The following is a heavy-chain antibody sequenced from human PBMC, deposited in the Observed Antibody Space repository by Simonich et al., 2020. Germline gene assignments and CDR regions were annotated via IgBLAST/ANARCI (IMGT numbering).Heavy chain of an antibody. CDR1: GFTFSSYW. CDR2: IKQEGSEK. J-gene: IGHJ6*03. D-gene: IGHD7-27*01. Sequence: EVQLVESGGGLVQPGGSLRLSCAASGFTFSSYWMSWVRQAPGKGLEWVANIKQEGSEKYHVDSVKGRFPISGDNAKNSLYLQMNSLRAEDTAVYYCARDGLGTAYYYYMDVWGKGTTVTVSS. CDR3: ARDGLGTAYYYYMDV. V-gene: IGHV3-7*01.